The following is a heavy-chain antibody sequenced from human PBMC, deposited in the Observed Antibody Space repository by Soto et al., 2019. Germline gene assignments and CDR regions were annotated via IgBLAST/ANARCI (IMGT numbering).Heavy chain of an antibody. CDR2: SSDYRVNG. CDR1: GYTFDDYG. V-gene: IGHV1-18*04. CDR3: ARYVVDIEIVLDYCYMDV. D-gene: IGHD5-12*01. Sequence: ASVKVSCKASGYTFDDYGITWARQAPGQGLGWMGWSSDYRVNGNYAQKFVGRVTMTLDTSTSTAYMKLRCLRSNETAAYYSARYVVDIEIVLDYCYMDVWGQGTTVTVSS. J-gene: IGHJ6*02.